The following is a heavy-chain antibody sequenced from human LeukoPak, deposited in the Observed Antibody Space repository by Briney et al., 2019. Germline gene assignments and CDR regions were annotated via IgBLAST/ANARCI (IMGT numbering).Heavy chain of an antibody. CDR1: GASISSSSYY. Sequence: PSETLSLTCTVSGASISSSSYYWGWIRQPPGKGLEWIGSIYYSGSTYYNPSLKSRVTISVDTSKNQFSLKLSSVTAADTAVYYCARRPLAAAYGMDVWGQGTTVTVSS. CDR3: ARRPLAAAYGMDV. CDR2: IYYSGST. D-gene: IGHD2-15*01. J-gene: IGHJ6*02. V-gene: IGHV4-39*01.